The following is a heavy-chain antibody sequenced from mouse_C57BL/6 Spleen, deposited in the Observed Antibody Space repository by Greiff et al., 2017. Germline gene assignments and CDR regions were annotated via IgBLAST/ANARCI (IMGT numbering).Heavy chain of an antibody. J-gene: IGHJ2*01. CDR1: GFSLTSYA. Sequence: VQWVESGPGLVAPSQSLSITCTVSGFSLTSYAISWVRQPPGKGLEGLGVIWTGGGTNYNSTLKSRLSISKDNSKSQVFLKMNSLQADDTARYYCARNREATGFDYWGQGTTLTVSS. D-gene: IGHD3-2*02. CDR3: ARNREATGFDY. CDR2: IWTGGGT. V-gene: IGHV2-9-1*01.